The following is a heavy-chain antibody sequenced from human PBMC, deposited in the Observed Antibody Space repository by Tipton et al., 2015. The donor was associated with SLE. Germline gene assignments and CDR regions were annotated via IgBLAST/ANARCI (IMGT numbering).Heavy chain of an antibody. CDR3: TRALGGAGPLGY. CDR1: GFTFGDYA. J-gene: IGHJ4*02. CDR2: FSSKAYGETT. V-gene: IGHV3-49*03. D-gene: IGHD3-16*01. Sequence: SLRLSCTASGFTFGDYAMSWFRQAPGKGLEWVGFFSSKAYGETTDYAASVKGRFIISRDDSKSISYLQMNSLETEDTAVYYCTRALGGAGPLGYWGQGTMVTVPS.